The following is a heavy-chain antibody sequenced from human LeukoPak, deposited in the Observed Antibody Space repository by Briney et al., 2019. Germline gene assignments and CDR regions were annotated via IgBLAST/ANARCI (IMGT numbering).Heavy chain of an antibody. V-gene: IGHV3-9*01. CDR2: ISWNSGSI. CDR3: AKDICSGGSCFNFDY. D-gene: IGHD2-15*01. CDR1: GFTFDDYA. Sequence: GRSLRLSCAASGFTFDDYAMHWVRQAPGKGLEWVSGISWNSGSIGYADSVKGRLTISRDNAKNSLYLQMNSLRAEDTALYYCAKDICSGGSCFNFDYWGQGTLVTVSS. J-gene: IGHJ4*02.